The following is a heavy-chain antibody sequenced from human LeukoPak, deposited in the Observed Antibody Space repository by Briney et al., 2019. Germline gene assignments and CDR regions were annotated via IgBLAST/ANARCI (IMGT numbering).Heavy chain of an antibody. J-gene: IGHJ5*02. CDR1: GFTVSSNY. V-gene: IGHV3-66*01. CDR3: AKIRYCSGGSCYWFDP. CDR2: IYSGGST. Sequence: GGSLRLSCAASGFTVSSNYMSWVRQAPGKGLEWVSIIYSGGSTYYADSVKGRFTISRDNSKNTLYLQMNSLRAEDTAVYYCAKIRYCSGGSCYWFDPWGQGTLVTVSS. D-gene: IGHD2-15*01.